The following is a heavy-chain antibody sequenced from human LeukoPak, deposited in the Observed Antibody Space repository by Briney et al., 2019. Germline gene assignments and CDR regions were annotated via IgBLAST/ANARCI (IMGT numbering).Heavy chain of an antibody. Sequence: SETLSLTCTVSGGSISSGGYYWSWIRQHPGKGLKWIGYIYYSGSTYYNPSLKSRVTISVDTSKNQFSLKLSSVTAADTAVYYCARTAYSSRGAFDIWGQGTMVTVSS. D-gene: IGHD6-13*01. CDR2: IYYSGST. CDR1: GGSISSGGYY. V-gene: IGHV4-31*03. J-gene: IGHJ3*02. CDR3: ARTAYSSRGAFDI.